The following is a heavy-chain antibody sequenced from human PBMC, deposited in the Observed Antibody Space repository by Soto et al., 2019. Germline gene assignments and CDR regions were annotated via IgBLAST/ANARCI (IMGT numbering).Heavy chain of an antibody. CDR3: ARSRRTWNYGWYFDY. CDR2: IYYSGST. J-gene: IGHJ4*02. V-gene: IGHV4-59*01. D-gene: IGHD1-7*01. Sequence: XASLSLPCTVCGGCISSYYWSWIRQPPGKGLEWIGYIYYSGSTNYNPSLKSRVTISVDTSKNQFSLKLSSVTAADTAVYYCARSRRTWNYGWYFDYCGQRTLVTVSS. CDR1: GGCISSYY.